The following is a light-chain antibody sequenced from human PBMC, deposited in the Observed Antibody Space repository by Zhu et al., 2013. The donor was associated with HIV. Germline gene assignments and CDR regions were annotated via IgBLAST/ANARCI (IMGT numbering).Light chain of an antibody. J-gene: IGKJ3*01. Sequence: DIQMTQSPSSLSASVGDRVTISCQASQSVGKYLNWYQQKPGRAPKLLIYDESNLEAGVPSRFSGGGSGTHFTLTINSLQPDDIGTYYCQQYDNLPIFTFGPGTKVDIK. CDR1: QSVGKY. V-gene: IGKV1-33*01. CDR3: QQYDNLPIFT. CDR2: DES.